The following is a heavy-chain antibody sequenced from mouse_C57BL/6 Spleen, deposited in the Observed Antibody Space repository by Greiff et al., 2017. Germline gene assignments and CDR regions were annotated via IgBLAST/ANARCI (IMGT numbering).Heavy chain of an antibody. D-gene: IGHD1-3*01. CDR2: IHPNSGST. CDR3: ARESNYVMDY. Sequence: QVQLQQSGAELVKPGASVKLSCKASGYTFTSYWMHWVKQRPGQGLEWIGMIHPNSGSTNYNEKFKSKATLTVDKSSSTASMQLSSLTSEDSAVYYCARESNYVMDYWGQGTSVTVSS. V-gene: IGHV1-64*01. CDR1: GYTFTSYW. J-gene: IGHJ4*01.